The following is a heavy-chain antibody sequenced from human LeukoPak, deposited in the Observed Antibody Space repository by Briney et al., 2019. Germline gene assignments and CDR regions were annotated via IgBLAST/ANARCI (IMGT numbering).Heavy chain of an antibody. D-gene: IGHD6-13*01. CDR1: GDTFSIYN. V-gene: IGHV1-46*01. CDR3: ARECRFYSSSWYSDFCFDL. Sequence: ASLKVSCKASGDTFSIYNMHWVRQAPGQGLEWVGIINPSGGTSYAQNLQGRITMTGDTSTSTLYMELSSLRSEDTAVYYCARECRFYSSSWYSDFCFDLWGRGTLVTVSS. CDR2: INPSGGT. J-gene: IGHJ2*01.